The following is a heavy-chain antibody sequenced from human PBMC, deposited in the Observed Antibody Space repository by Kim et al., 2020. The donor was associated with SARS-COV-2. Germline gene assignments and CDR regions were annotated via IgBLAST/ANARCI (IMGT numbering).Heavy chain of an antibody. CDR2: IIPIFGTA. J-gene: IGHJ4*02. D-gene: IGHD3-3*01. Sequence: SVKVSCKASGGTFSSYAISWVRQAPGQGLEWMGGIIPIFGTANYAQKFQGRVTITADESTSTAYMELSSLRSEDTAVYYCARLDYDFWSGYYPRGYYFDYWGQGTLVTVSS. CDR3: ARLDYDFWSGYYPRGYYFDY. CDR1: GGTFSSYA. V-gene: IGHV1-69*13.